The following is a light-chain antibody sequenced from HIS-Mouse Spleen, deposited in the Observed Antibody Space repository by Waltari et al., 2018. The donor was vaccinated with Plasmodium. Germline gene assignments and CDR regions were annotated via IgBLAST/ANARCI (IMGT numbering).Light chain of an antibody. CDR3: AAWDDSLNGVV. CDR2: SNN. J-gene: IGLJ2*01. Sequence: QSVLTQPPSASGTPGQRVTISCSGSSSNIGSNTVNWYQQLPGTAPNLLIYSNNERPSGGPDRFSGSKSGNSASLAISGLQSEDEADYYCAAWDDSLNGVVFGGGTKLTVL. V-gene: IGLV1-44*01. CDR1: SSNIGSNT.